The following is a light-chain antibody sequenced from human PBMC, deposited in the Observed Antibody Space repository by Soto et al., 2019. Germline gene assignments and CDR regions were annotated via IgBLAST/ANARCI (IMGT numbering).Light chain of an antibody. CDR2: DVY. CDR3: KSFTSSDTYV. V-gene: IGLV2-14*03. J-gene: IGLJ1*01. CDR1: SGDVGSYNS. Sequence: QSALTQPASVSGSPGQSITISCTGTSGDVGSYNSVSWYQQHPGNAPKLIIYDVYNRPSGVSNRFSGSKSGNTASLTISGLQSEDEADYYCKSFTSSDTYVFGTGTKLTVL.